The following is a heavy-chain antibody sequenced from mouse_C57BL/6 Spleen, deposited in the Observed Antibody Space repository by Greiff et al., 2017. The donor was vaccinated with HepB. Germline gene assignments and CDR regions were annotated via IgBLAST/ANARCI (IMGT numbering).Heavy chain of an antibody. CDR1: GFTFSSYT. V-gene: IGHV5-9*01. CDR3: ARLYGSSYHYAMDC. D-gene: IGHD1-1*01. J-gene: IGHJ4*01. Sequence: EVQLVESGGGLVKPGGSLKLSCAASGFTFSSYTMSWVRQTPEKRLEWVATISGGGGNTYYPDSVKGRFTISRDNAKNTLYLQMSSLRSEDTALYNCARLYGSSYHYAMDCWGQGTSVTVSS. CDR2: ISGGGGNT.